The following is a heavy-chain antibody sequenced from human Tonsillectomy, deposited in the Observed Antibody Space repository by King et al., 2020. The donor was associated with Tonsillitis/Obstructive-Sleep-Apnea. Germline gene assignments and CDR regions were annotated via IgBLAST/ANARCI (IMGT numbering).Heavy chain of an antibody. V-gene: IGHV4-59*08. Sequence: QLQESGPGLVKPSETLSLTCTVSGGSISSYYWSWIRQPPGKGLEWIGYIYYSGSTNYNPSLKSRVTISVDTSKNQFSLKLSSVTAADTAVYYCARQRGRRYAFDIWGQGTMVTVSS. J-gene: IGHJ3*02. CDR3: ARQRGRRYAFDI. CDR2: IYYSGST. D-gene: IGHD3-16*01. CDR1: GGSISSYY.